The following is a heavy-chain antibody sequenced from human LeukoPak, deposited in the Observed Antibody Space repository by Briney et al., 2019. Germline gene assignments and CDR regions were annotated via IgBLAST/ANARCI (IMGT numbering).Heavy chain of an antibody. V-gene: IGHV4-61*02. Sequence: SQTLSLTCTVPGGSISSGSYYWSWIRQPAGKGLEWIGRIYTSGSTNYNPSLKSRVTISVDTSKNQFSLKLSSVTAADTAVYYCAREGRYPDYWGQGTLVTVSS. D-gene: IGHD1-26*01. CDR2: IYTSGST. CDR1: GGSISSGSYY. J-gene: IGHJ4*02. CDR3: AREGRYPDY.